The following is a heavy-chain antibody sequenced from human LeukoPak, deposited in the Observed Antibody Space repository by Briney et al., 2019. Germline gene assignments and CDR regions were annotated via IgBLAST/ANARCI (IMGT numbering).Heavy chain of an antibody. D-gene: IGHD5-12*01. CDR3: AKDRYNDYEGGWFDP. J-gene: IGHJ5*02. V-gene: IGHV3-23*01. Sequence: KAGGSLRLSCAASGFTFSGSAMSWVRQAPGKGLEWVSGISIGGDYTYYADSVKGRFTISRDNSKNTLSLQMSNLRAEDTAVYYCAKDRYNDYEGGWFDPWGQGTLVTVSS. CDR1: GFTFSGSA. CDR2: ISIGGDYT.